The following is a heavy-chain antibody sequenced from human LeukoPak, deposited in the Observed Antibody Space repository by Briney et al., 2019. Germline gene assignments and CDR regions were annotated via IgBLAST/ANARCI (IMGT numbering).Heavy chain of an antibody. CDR2: IYTSGST. D-gene: IGHD2-15*01. Sequence: SETLSLTCTVSGGSISSGSYYWSWIRQPAGKGLEWIGRIYTSGSTNYNPSLKSRVTISVDTSKNQFSLKLSSVTAADTAVYYCARDLVDCSGGSCHFFADYWGQGTLVTVSS. CDR3: ARDLVDCSGGSCHFFADY. V-gene: IGHV4-61*02. J-gene: IGHJ4*02. CDR1: GGSISSGSYY.